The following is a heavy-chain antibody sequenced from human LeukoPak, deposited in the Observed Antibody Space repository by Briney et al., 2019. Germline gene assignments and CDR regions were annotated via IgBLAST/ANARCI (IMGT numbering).Heavy chain of an antibody. V-gene: IGHV1-2*02. Sequence: ASVRVSWKASGYTFTGYYLHWVRQAPGQGLEWMGWINPNSGGTSYAQKFQGRVSMTRDTSISTVYMELSGLRSDDTAVYYCARDGPYCSSTNCYPAYWGQGTLVTVSS. CDR3: ARDGPYCSSTNCYPAY. CDR2: INPNSGGT. D-gene: IGHD2-2*01. CDR1: GYTFTGYY. J-gene: IGHJ4*02.